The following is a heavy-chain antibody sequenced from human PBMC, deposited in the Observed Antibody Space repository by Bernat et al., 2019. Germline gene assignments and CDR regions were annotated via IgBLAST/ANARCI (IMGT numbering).Heavy chain of an antibody. J-gene: IGHJ6*03. D-gene: IGHD2-21*01. V-gene: IGHV5-10-1*03. CDR2: IDPSDSYT. CDR3: ARPAYCGGDCSYYYYYMDV. CDR1: GYSFTSYW. Sequence: EVQLVQSGAEVKKPGESLRISCKGSGYSFTSYWISWVRQMPGKGLEWMGRIDPSDSYTNYSPSFQGHVTISADKSISTAYLQWSSLKASDTAMYYCARPAYCGGDCSYYYYYMDVWGKGTTVTVSS.